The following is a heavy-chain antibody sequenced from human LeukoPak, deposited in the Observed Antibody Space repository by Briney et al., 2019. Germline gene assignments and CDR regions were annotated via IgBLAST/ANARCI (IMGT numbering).Heavy chain of an antibody. CDR1: GGSFSGYY. V-gene: IGHV4-59*01. CDR3: ARHVLLWFGESNYFDY. D-gene: IGHD3-10*01. CDR2: IYYSGST. Sequence: SETLSLTCAVYGGSFSGYYWSWIRQPPGKGLEWIGYIYYSGSTNYNPSLKSRVTISVDTSKNQFSLKLSSVTAADTAVYYCARHVLLWFGESNYFDYWGQGTLVTVSS. J-gene: IGHJ4*02.